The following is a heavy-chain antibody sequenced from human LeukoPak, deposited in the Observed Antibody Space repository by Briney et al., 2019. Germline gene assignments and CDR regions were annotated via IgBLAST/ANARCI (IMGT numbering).Heavy chain of an antibody. D-gene: IGHD3-3*01. J-gene: IGHJ5*02. CDR3: ARGVYIYDFWSGYTPNWFDP. CDR2: IYYSGST. Sequence: TASETLSLTCTVSGGSISSYYWSWIRQPPGKGLEWIGYIYYSGSTNYNPSLKSRVTISVDTSKNQFSLKLSSVTAAGTAVYYCARGVYIYDFWSGYTPNWFDPWGQGTLVTVSS. V-gene: IGHV4-59*01. CDR1: GGSISSYY.